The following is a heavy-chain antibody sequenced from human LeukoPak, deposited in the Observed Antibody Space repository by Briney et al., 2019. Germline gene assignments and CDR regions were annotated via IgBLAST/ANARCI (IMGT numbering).Heavy chain of an antibody. Sequence: PGGSLRLSCAASGFTFSSYSMNWVRQAPGKGLEWVSYISSSSSTIYYADSVKGRFTISRDNAKNSLYLQMNSLRAEDTAVYYCAGDYPEGATYYYYYMDVWGKGTTVTVSS. J-gene: IGHJ6*03. CDR1: GFTFSSYS. D-gene: IGHD1-26*01. CDR2: ISSSSSTI. CDR3: AGDYPEGATYYYYYMDV. V-gene: IGHV3-48*01.